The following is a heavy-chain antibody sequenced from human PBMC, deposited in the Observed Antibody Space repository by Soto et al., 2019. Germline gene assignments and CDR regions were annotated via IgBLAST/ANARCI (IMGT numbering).Heavy chain of an antibody. Sequence: PGGSLRLSCAASGFTFSSYAMSWARQAPGKGLEWVSAISGSGGSTYYADSVKGRFTIARDNSKNTLYLQMNSLRAEDTAVYYCAKDMGTMIVVVIIAFDYWGQGTLVTVSS. CDR3: AKDMGTMIVVVIIAFDY. CDR1: GFTFSSYA. V-gene: IGHV3-23*01. D-gene: IGHD3-22*01. CDR2: ISGSGGST. J-gene: IGHJ4*02.